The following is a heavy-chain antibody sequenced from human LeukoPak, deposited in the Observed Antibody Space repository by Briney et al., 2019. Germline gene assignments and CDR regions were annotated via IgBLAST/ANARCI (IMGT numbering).Heavy chain of an antibody. J-gene: IGHJ6*02. Sequence: GGSLRLSCAASGFTFSSYAMSWVRQAPGKGLEWVSAIIGSGGSTYYADSVKGRFTISRDNSKNTLYLQMNSLRAEDTAVYYCARYYYASSGYYYYYGMDVWGQGTTVTVSS. D-gene: IGHD3-22*01. CDR2: IIGSGGST. CDR1: GFTFSSYA. CDR3: ARYYYASSGYYYYYGMDV. V-gene: IGHV3-23*01.